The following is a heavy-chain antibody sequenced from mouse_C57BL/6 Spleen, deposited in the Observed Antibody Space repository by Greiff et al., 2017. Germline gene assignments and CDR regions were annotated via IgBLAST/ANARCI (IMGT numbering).Heavy chain of an antibody. CDR3: ARRGSNYWYFDV. CDR1: GYTFTSYT. Sequence: QVQLQQSGAELARPGASVKMSCKASGYTFTSYTMHWVKQRPGQGLEWIGYINPSSGYTKYNQKFKDKATLTADKSSSTAYMQLSSLTSEDSAVYYCARRGSNYWYFDVWGTGTTVTVSS. D-gene: IGHD2-5*01. CDR2: INPSSGYT. J-gene: IGHJ1*03. V-gene: IGHV1-4*01.